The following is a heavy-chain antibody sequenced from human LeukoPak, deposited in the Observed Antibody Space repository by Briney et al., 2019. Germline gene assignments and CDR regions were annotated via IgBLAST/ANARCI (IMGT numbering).Heavy chain of an antibody. CDR3: ARVTYVRPYQLDY. CDR1: GYTFANYG. CDR2: ISLENGNA. D-gene: IGHD2-2*01. Sequence: ASVNVSCKASGYTFANYGINWVRQAPGQGLEWIGWISLENGNAGYAQRVQGRVTLTTDTSTSTAYMELRSLRSDDTAVYYCARVTYVRPYQLDYWGQGTLVSISS. V-gene: IGHV1-18*01. J-gene: IGHJ4*02.